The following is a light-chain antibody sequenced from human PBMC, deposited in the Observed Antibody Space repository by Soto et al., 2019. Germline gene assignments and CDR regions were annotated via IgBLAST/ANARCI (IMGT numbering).Light chain of an antibody. CDR2: EVT. CDR1: SSDVGGYNY. V-gene: IGLV2-14*01. CDR3: SSYTTFRTPHVA. J-gene: IGLJ2*01. Sequence: ALTQPASVSGSLGQSITISCTGSSSDVGGYNYVSWYQQHPGKAPKLLIHEVTNRPSGVSDRFSGSKSANTASLTISGLQAEDEAHYFCSSYTTFRTPHVAFGGGTKLTVL.